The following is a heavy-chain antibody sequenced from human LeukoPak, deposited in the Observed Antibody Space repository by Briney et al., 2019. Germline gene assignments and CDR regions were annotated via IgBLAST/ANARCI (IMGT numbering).Heavy chain of an antibody. CDR2: ISYDGSNK. Sequence: GRSLRLSCAASGFTFSSYGMHWVRQAPGKGLERAAVISYDGSNKYYADSVKGRFTISRDNSKNTLYLQMNSLRAEDTAVYYCAKDLPPYYGMDVWGKGTTVTVSS. V-gene: IGHV3-30*18. CDR1: GFTFSSYG. J-gene: IGHJ6*04. CDR3: AKDLPPYYGMDV.